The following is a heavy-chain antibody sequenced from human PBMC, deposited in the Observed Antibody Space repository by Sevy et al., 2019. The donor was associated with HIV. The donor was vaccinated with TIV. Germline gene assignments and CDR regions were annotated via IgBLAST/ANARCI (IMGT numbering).Heavy chain of an antibody. V-gene: IGHV1-69*13. CDR2: IIPIFGTA. CDR1: GGTFSSYA. J-gene: IGHJ6*02. CDR3: ARAGHYGSGKKLYYYYGMDV. Sequence: ASVKVSCKASGGTFSSYAISWVRQAPGQGLEWMGGIIPIFGTANYAQKFQGRVTITADESTSTAYMELSSLGSEDTAVYYCARAGHYGSGKKLYYYYGMDVWGQGTTVTVSS. D-gene: IGHD3-10*01.